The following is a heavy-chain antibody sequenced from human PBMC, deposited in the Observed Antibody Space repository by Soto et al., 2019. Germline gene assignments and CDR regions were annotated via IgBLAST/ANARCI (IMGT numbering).Heavy chain of an antibody. Sequence: SETLSLTCTVSGGSISSSSYYWGWIRQPPGKGLEWIGSIYYSGSTYYNPSLKSRVTISVDTSKNQFSLKLSSVTAADTAVYYCARRRYYDILTGYYKGEIDYWGQGTLVT. CDR3: ARRRYYDILTGYYKGEIDY. CDR2: IYYSGST. CDR1: GGSISSSSYY. D-gene: IGHD3-9*01. V-gene: IGHV4-39*01. J-gene: IGHJ4*02.